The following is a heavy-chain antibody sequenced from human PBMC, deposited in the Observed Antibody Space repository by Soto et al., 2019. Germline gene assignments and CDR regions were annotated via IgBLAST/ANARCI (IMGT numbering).Heavy chain of an antibody. CDR3: ARPHVYPPRTTPYYYYYVMDV. CDR1: GFTFSSYA. Sequence: PGGSLRLSCAASGFTFSSYAMHWVRQAPGKGLEWVAVISYDGSNKYYADSVKGRFTISRDNSKNTLYLQMNSLRAEDTAVYYCARPHVYPPRTTPYYYYYVMDVWGQGTTVTVSS. V-gene: IGHV3-30-3*01. CDR2: ISYDGSNK. D-gene: IGHD4-4*01. J-gene: IGHJ6*02.